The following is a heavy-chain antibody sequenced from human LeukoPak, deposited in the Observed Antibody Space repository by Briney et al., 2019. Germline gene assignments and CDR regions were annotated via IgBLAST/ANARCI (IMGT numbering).Heavy chain of an antibody. Sequence: PSETLSLTCTVSGGSIGSYYWSWIRQPPGKGLEWIGYIYYSGSTNYNPSLKSRVTISVDTSKNQFSLKLSSVTAADTAVYYCARVDIVGATSSYFDYWGQGTLVTVSS. V-gene: IGHV4-59*01. CDR3: ARVDIVGATSSYFDY. J-gene: IGHJ4*02. CDR1: GGSIGSYY. CDR2: IYYSGST. D-gene: IGHD1-26*01.